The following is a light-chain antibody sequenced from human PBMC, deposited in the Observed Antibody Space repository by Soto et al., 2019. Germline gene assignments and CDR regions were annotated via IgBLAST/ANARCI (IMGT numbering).Light chain of an antibody. Sequence: XXPGESATLSCRASQSVRNNLAWYQHKPGQAPRLLIYYASPRATGIPARFSGSGSGTEFPLTISSLQSEDFALYYCQQYNDWPPITFGQGTRLEIK. CDR3: QQYNDWPPIT. J-gene: IGKJ5*01. CDR1: QSVRNN. V-gene: IGKV3-15*01. CDR2: YAS.